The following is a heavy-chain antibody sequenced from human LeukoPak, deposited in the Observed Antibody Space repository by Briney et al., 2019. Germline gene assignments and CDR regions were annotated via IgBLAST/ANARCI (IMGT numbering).Heavy chain of an antibody. J-gene: IGHJ4*02. CDR2: INHSGST. V-gene: IGHV4-34*01. D-gene: IGHD4-11*01. CDR3: ASDGTTVTISGFY. Sequence: SETLSLTCAVYGGSFSGYYWSWIRQPPGKGLEWIGEINHSGSTNYNPSLKSRVTISVDTSKNQFSLKLSSVTAADTAVYYCASDGTTVTISGFYWGQGTLVTVSS. CDR1: GGSFSGYY.